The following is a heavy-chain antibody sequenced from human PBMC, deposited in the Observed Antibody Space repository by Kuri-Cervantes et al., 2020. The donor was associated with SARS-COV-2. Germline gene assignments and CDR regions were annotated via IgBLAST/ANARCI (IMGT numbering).Heavy chain of an antibody. D-gene: IGHD7-27*01. V-gene: IGHV1-69*05. Sequence: SVKVSCKASGYTFTSYGISWVRQAPGQGLEWMGGIIPIFGTANYAQKFQGRVTITTDESTSTAYMELSGLRSEDTAVYYCASLMLPGEGTNDAFDIWGQGTMVTVSS. CDR2: IIPIFGTA. CDR3: ASLMLPGEGTNDAFDI. CDR1: GYTFTSYG. J-gene: IGHJ3*02.